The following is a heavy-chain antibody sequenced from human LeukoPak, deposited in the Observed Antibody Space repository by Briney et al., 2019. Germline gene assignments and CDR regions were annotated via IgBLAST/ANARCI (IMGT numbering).Heavy chain of an antibody. J-gene: IGHJ5*02. D-gene: IGHD4-17*01. V-gene: IGHV3-7*03. Sequence: GGSLRLSCAASGFTFSSHWMSWVRQAPGKGLEWVANIKQDGSERYYVDSVKGRFTISRDNAKNSLYLQMNSLRAEDTAVYYCAKGTTVIRGGWFDPWGQGTLVTVSS. CDR3: AKGTTVIRGGWFDP. CDR2: IKQDGSER. CDR1: GFTFSSHW.